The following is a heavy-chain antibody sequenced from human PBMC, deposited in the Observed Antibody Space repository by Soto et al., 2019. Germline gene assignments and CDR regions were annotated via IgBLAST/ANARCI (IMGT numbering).Heavy chain of an antibody. V-gene: IGHV4-31*03. CDR1: GGSINNYDYY. Sequence: QVQLQESGPGLVKPSETLSLTCTVSGGSINNYDYYWTWHRPHPGQGLAWIGYIVYTGNTSSNPSLHSRVSMFFDSSNNQISLWLTALISVDTAVSYCSNRRRTGARTLDSWGQGTLVTVSS. CDR3: SNRRRTGARTLDS. CDR2: IVYTGNT. J-gene: IGHJ4*02. D-gene: IGHD2-8*01.